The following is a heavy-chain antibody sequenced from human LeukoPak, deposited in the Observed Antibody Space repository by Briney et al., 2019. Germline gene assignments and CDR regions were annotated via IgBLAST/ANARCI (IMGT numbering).Heavy chain of an antibody. CDR2: ISSSSGHT. Sequence: GGSLRLSCAASGFNFSDSYMSWIRQTPGKGLEWLSHISSSSGHTNYADSVKGRFTISRDNAKNSLFLQMNSLRADDTAVYYCAKAHPGFDYWGQGTLVTVSS. J-gene: IGHJ4*02. V-gene: IGHV3-11*06. CDR3: AKAHPGFDY. CDR1: GFNFSDSY.